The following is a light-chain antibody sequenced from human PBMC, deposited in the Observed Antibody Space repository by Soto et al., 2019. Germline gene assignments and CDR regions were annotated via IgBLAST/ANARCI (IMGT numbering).Light chain of an antibody. CDR2: AAS. CDR3: QQSYSTPPWT. Sequence: DIQMTQSPSSLSASVGDRVTITCRASQSISSYLNWYQQKPGKAPKLLIYAASSLQSRVQSRFSGSGSGTEFTLTIRSLQPEYFATYYCQQSYSTPPWTFGQGTKVEIK. J-gene: IGKJ1*01. V-gene: IGKV1-39*01. CDR1: QSISSY.